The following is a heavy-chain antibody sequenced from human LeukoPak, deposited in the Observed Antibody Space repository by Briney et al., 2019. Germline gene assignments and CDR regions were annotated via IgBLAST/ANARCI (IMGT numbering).Heavy chain of an antibody. CDR1: GFTFSAYG. Sequence: GGSLRLSCAASGFTFSAYGMHWVRQAPGKGLEWVAVISHDGNTKYYADSVKGRFTISRDNSKDTLYLQMNSLRAEDTAVHYCAKRVDYGSSWYYFDYWGQGTLVTVSS. CDR2: ISHDGNTK. J-gene: IGHJ4*02. CDR3: AKRVDYGSSWYYFDY. D-gene: IGHD6-13*01. V-gene: IGHV3-30*18.